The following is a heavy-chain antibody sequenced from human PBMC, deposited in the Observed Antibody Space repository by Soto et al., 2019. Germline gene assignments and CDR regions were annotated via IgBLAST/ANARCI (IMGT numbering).Heavy chain of an antibody. CDR1: SGPSSSHN. CDR3: VRQGIGNLHGLVDV. D-gene: IGHD1-1*01. Sequence: QVHLQQSGPGLVKPSETLSLTCTVSSGPSSSHNWGWIRQSPGRGLEWIGYVYNTGGTSYNPPLKSRDTISAETSANHISLPLSSVTAADTAMYYCVRQGIGNLHGLVDVWGQATTVSVSS. J-gene: IGHJ6*02. CDR2: VYNTGGT. V-gene: IGHV4-59*08.